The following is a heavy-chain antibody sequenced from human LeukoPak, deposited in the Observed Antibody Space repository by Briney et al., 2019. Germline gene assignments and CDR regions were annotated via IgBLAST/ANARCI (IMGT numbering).Heavy chain of an antibody. J-gene: IGHJ6*03. V-gene: IGHV3-11*04. CDR1: GFTVSDAW. CDR2: ISSSGSTI. CDR3: ARVGAYCGGDCYSPPHYYYYYYMDV. D-gene: IGHD2-21*02. Sequence: GGSLRLSCAASGFTVSDAWMNWVRQVPGKGLEWVSYISSSGSTIYYADSVKGRFTISRDNAKNSLYLQMNSLRAEDTAVYYCARVGAYCGGDCYSPPHYYYYYYMDVWGKGTTVTVSS.